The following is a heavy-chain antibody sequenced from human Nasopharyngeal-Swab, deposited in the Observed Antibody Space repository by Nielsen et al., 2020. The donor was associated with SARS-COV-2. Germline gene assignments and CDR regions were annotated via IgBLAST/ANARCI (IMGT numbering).Heavy chain of an antibody. V-gene: IGHV5-51*01. CDR2: IYPGDSDT. J-gene: IGHJ4*02. CDR1: GYSFTSYW. CDR3: ARQARRVSMVRGVMYFDY. Sequence: GESLKISCKGSGYSFTSYWIGWVRQMPGKGLEWMGIIYPGDSDTRYSPSFQGQVTISADKSISTAYLQWSSLKAPDTAMYYCARQARRVSMVRGVMYFDYWGQGTLVTVSS. D-gene: IGHD3-10*01.